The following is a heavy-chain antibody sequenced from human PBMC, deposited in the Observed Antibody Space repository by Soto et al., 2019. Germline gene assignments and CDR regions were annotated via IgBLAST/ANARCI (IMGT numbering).Heavy chain of an antibody. Sequence: EVQLLESGGGLVQPGGSLRLSCVGSGFTFINYAMNWVRQTPGKGLEWVSTISGGGDRTFDADTVKGRFTISRDNSKNTLNLQMTSLRADDTAVYYCARKVLASTSRPDWWYFELWGRGTLVTVSS. V-gene: IGHV3-23*01. CDR3: ARKVLASTSRPDWWYFEL. D-gene: IGHD2-2*01. CDR1: GFTFINYA. J-gene: IGHJ2*01. CDR2: ISGGGDRT.